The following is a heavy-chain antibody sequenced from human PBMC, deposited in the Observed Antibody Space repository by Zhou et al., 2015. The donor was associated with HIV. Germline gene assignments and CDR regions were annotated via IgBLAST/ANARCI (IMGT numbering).Heavy chain of an antibody. J-gene: IGHJ4*02. Sequence: QVQLVQSGAEVKKPGSSVKVSCKASGGTFSSYAISWVRQAPGQGLEWMGGIIPIFGTANYAQKFQGRVTITADESTSTAYMELSSLRSEDTAVYYCARDHIVVPAARDVGGTYYFDYWGQGTLVTVSS. V-gene: IGHV1-69*12. CDR2: IIPIFGTA. D-gene: IGHD2-2*01. CDR3: ARDHIVVPAARDVGGTYYFDY. CDR1: GGTFSSYA.